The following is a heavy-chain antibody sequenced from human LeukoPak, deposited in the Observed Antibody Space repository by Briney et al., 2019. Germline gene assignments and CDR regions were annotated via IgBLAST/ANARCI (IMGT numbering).Heavy chain of an antibody. V-gene: IGHV3-23*01. D-gene: IGHD5-12*01. J-gene: IGHJ4*02. Sequence: PSETLSLTCAVYGGSFSGYYWSWVRQAPGKGLEWVSAISGGGGSTYYADSVKGRFTISRDNSKNTLYLQMNSLRAEDTAVYYCAKGYSGYDYRYYFDYWGQGTLVTVSS. CDR1: GGSFSGYY. CDR2: ISGGGGST. CDR3: AKGYSGYDYRYYFDY.